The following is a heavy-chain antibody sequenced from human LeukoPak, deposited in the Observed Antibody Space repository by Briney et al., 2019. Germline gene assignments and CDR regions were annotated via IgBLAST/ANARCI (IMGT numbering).Heavy chain of an antibody. D-gene: IGHD4-17*01. J-gene: IGHJ3*02. CDR3: ARGGYGVYGFDI. CDR2: IRSDGSST. V-gene: IGHV3-74*01. Sequence: TGGSLRLSCAASGFTFSSFWMHWVRQAPGKGLVWVSRIRSDGSSTAYADSVKGRFTISRDNAKNTLYPQMNSLRAEDTAVYHCARGGYGVYGFDIWGRGTMVTVSS. CDR1: GFTFSSFW.